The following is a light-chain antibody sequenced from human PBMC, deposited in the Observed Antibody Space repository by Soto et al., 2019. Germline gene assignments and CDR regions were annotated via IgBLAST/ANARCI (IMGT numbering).Light chain of an antibody. CDR3: QQYGNWPPLT. Sequence: EIVMTQSPATLSLYPGEGATLSCRASQSISNKLAWYQQKPGQAPRLLMYDASTRATDIPARFSGSGSGAEFTLTITSLQSEDFAVYYGQQYGNWPPLTFGGGIKVDIK. CDR2: DAS. CDR1: QSISNK. J-gene: IGKJ4*01. V-gene: IGKV3-15*01.